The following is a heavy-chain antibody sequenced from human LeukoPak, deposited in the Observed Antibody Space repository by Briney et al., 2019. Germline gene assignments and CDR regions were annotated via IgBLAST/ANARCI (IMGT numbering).Heavy chain of an antibody. Sequence: PSETLSLTCAVYGGSFSGYYWSWIRQPPGKGLEWIGEINHSGSTNYNPSLKGRVTISVDTSKNQFSLKLSSVTAADTAVYYCALSGYYYDSSGYPRYYFDYWGQGTLVTVSS. CDR2: INHSGST. J-gene: IGHJ4*02. CDR1: GGSFSGYY. CDR3: ALSGYYYDSSGYPRYYFDY. V-gene: IGHV4-34*01. D-gene: IGHD3-22*01.